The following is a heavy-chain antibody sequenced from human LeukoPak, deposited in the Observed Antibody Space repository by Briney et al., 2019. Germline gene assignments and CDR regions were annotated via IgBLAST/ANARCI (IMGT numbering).Heavy chain of an antibody. Sequence: SETPSLTCTVSGGSISSYYWSWIRQPPGKGLEWIGFIYYTGSTDYNPSLKSRVTISVDTSKNQFSLKLSSVTAADTAVYYCARDSGYYGSGAFDYWGQGTLVTVSS. D-gene: IGHD3-10*01. CDR3: ARDSGYYGSGAFDY. J-gene: IGHJ4*02. CDR2: IYYTGST. CDR1: GGSISSYY. V-gene: IGHV4-59*01.